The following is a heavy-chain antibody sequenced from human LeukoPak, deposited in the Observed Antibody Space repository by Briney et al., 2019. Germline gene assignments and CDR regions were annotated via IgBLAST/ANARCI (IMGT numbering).Heavy chain of an antibody. CDR3: AFGYSGYDRPDYFDY. V-gene: IGHV1-8*01. CDR2: MNPNSGNT. Sequence: ASVKVSCKASGYTFTGYDINWVRQATGQGLEWMGWMNPNSGNTGYAQKFQGRVTMTRNTSISTAYMELSSLRSEDTAVYYCAFGYSGYDRPDYFDYWGQGTLVTVSS. CDR1: GYTFTGYD. D-gene: IGHD5-12*01. J-gene: IGHJ4*02.